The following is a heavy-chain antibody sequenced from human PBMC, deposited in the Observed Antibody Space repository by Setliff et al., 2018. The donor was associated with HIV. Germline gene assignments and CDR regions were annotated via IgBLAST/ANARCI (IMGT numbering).Heavy chain of an antibody. Sequence: ASVKVSCKASGYTFTTYYIHWVRQAPGQGLEWMGIINPSGGSTSYAQKFQGRVTMTRDTSTSTVYVELSSLRSEDTAVYYCAREIRNYDFWSGYWEDHYFDSWGQGTLVTVSS. CDR1: GYTFTTYY. CDR3: AREIRNYDFWSGYWEDHYFDS. J-gene: IGHJ4*02. V-gene: IGHV1-46*01. D-gene: IGHD3-3*01. CDR2: INPSGGST.